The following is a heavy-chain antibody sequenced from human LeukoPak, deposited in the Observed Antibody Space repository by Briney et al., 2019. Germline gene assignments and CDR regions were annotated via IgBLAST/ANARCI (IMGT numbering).Heavy chain of an antibody. D-gene: IGHD6-6*01. Sequence: GSLRLSCAASGFTFSSSGMSWVRQAPGKGLDWVSDISSKGDTTYYAESVKGRFTISRDNSKDTLYLQLTSLRAEDTAVYYCAKTRHDISILDSWGQGTLVTVSS. CDR2: ISSKGDTT. J-gene: IGHJ4*02. V-gene: IGHV3-23*01. CDR1: GFTFSSSG. CDR3: AKTRHDISILDS.